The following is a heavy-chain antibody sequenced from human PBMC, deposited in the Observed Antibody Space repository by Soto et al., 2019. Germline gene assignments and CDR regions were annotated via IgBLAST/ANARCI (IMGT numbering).Heavy chain of an antibody. V-gene: IGHV4-30-4*01. D-gene: IGHD6-6*01. CDR3: ARGRPDGARLDP. J-gene: IGHJ5*02. CDR2: IYHSGST. Sequence: QVQLQESGPGLVKPSQTLSLTCTVSGGSISSGDYYWSWIRQPPGKGLEWIGYIYHSGSTYYNPSLKRRVTISVDTSKNQFSLKLSSVTAADTAVYYCARGRPDGARLDPWGQGTLVTVSS. CDR1: GGSISSGDYY.